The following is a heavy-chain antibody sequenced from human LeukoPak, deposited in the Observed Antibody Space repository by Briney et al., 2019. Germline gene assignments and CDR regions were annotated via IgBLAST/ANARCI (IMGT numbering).Heavy chain of an antibody. CDR1: GFTFSSYA. D-gene: IGHD2-2*01. V-gene: IGHV3-23*01. Sequence: GGSLRLSCAASGFTFSSYAMSWVRQAPGKGLEWVSAISGSGGSTYYADSVKGRFTISRDNSKNTLYLQMNSLRAEDTAVYYCAKVYCSSTSCPYEYWGQGTLVTVSS. CDR3: AKVYCSSTSCPYEY. J-gene: IGHJ4*02. CDR2: ISGSGGST.